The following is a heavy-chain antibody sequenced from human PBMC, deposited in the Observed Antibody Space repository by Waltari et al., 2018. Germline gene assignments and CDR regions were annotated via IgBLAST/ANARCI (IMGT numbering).Heavy chain of an antibody. D-gene: IGHD2-15*01. V-gene: IGHV4-30-4*08. J-gene: IGHJ4*02. CDR2: IYYSGST. CDR1: GGSISSGDYY. CDR3: ARVTVVIREVDY. Sequence: QVQLQESGPGLVKPSQTLSLTCTVSGGSISSGDYYWSWIRQPPGKGLEWIGYIYYSGSTYYHPSLKRRVTISVDTSKNQFSLKLSSVTAADTAVYYCARVTVVIREVDYWGQGTLVTVSS.